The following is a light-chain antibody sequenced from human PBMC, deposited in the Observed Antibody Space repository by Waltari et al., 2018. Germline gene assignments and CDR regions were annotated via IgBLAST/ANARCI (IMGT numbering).Light chain of an antibody. CDR1: QHVNNN. Sequence: EIVMTQSPAILSVSPGERATLSCRASQHVNNNFAWYQQIPGQAPRLLISGASTRATGIPGRFSGSGSGTEFTLTISSLQSEEFAVYYCQQYNNGPRTFGQGTKVEIK. J-gene: IGKJ1*01. CDR3: QQYNNGPRT. CDR2: GAS. V-gene: IGKV3-15*01.